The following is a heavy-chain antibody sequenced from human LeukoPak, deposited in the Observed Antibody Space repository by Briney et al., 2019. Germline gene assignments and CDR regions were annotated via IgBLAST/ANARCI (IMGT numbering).Heavy chain of an antibody. V-gene: IGHV3-33*01. J-gene: IGHJ4*02. Sequence: GGSLRLSCAASGFTLSTFGMHWVRQAPGKGLEWVAFIWSDGTNKDYADSVKGRFTISRDNSKNSLYLQMNSLRDEDTAVYYCARDRDWAFDYWGQGTLITVSS. CDR3: ARDRDWAFDY. D-gene: IGHD3-9*01. CDR2: IWSDGTNK. CDR1: GFTLSTFG.